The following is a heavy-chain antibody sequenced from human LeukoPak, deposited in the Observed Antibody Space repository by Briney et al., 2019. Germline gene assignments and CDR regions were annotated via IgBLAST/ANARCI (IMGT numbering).Heavy chain of an antibody. CDR3: AKDMDHDYDDYGFDY. V-gene: IGHV3-30*18. CDR2: ISYDGSNK. J-gene: IGHJ4*02. Sequence: EGSLRLSCAASGFTFSSYVMHWVRQAPGKGLEWVAFISYDGSNKYYADSVKGRCTISRDNSKNTVYLQMNSLRAEDTAVYYCAKDMDHDYDDYGFDYWGQGTPVTVSS. D-gene: IGHD4-17*01. CDR1: GFTFSSYV.